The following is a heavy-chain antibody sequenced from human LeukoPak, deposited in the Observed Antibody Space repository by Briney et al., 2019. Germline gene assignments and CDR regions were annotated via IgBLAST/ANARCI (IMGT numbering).Heavy chain of an antibody. CDR2: ITSGSGTI. D-gene: IGHD2-8*01. Sequence: GGSLRLSCAASGFSLSGYAMNWVRQAPGKGLEWLSYITSGSGTIYYADSLKGRFTISRENAKNLLYLQMNSLRVDDTAIYYCVRDLNVRTSWAFDVWGQGTMVTVSS. CDR1: GFSLSGYA. J-gene: IGHJ3*01. CDR3: VRDLNVRTSWAFDV. V-gene: IGHV3-48*01.